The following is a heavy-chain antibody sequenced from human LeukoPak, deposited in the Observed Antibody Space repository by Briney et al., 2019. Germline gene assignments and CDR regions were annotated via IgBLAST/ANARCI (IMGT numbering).Heavy chain of an antibody. CDR1: GYSFTSYA. Sequence: ASVKVSCKASGYSFTSYAMHWVRQAPGQRLEWMGWINAGNGNTKNSQKFQGRVTITRDTSASTAYMELSSLRSEDTAVYYCARLGIAVARAFDYWGQGTLVSVSS. V-gene: IGHV1-3*01. J-gene: IGHJ4*02. CDR2: INAGNGNT. D-gene: IGHD6-19*01. CDR3: ARLGIAVARAFDY.